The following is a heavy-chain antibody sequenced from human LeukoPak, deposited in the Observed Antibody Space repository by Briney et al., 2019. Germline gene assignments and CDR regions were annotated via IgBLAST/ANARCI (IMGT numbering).Heavy chain of an antibody. J-gene: IGHJ4*02. V-gene: IGHV3-23*01. D-gene: IGHD1-26*01. CDR3: AKEPKEWELPDY. CDR2: ISGSGGST. Sequence: GGSLRLSCAASGCTFSSYAMSWLRQAPGKGLEGVSAISGSGGSTYYADSVKGWFTISRDNSKNTLYLQLDYLRTEDTAVYYCAKEPKEWELPDYWGQGTLVTVSS. CDR1: GCTFSSYA.